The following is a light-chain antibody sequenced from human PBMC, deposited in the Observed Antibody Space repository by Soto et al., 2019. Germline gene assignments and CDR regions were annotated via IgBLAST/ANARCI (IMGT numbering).Light chain of an antibody. CDR1: NIGSKN. V-gene: IGLV3-21*02. J-gene: IGLJ1*01. Sequence: SYELTQPPSVSVAPGQTASITCGGNNIGSKNVQWYQQKPGQAPVLVVYDDRDRPSGIPERFSGSNSGNTATLTISRVEAGDEADYYCQVWDSSNDHYVFGTGTKLNVL. CDR2: DDR. CDR3: QVWDSSNDHYV.